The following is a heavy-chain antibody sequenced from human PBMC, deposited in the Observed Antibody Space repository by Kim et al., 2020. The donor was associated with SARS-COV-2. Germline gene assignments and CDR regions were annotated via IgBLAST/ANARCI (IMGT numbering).Heavy chain of an antibody. CDR3: ARDVSHLHSYGMDV. CDR2: ISSSNSYI. V-gene: IGHV3-21*01. CDR1: GFTFSSYS. Sequence: GGSLRLSCAASGFTFSSYSLNWVRQAPGKGLEWISSISSSNSYIYYADSVKGRFTISRDNAKNSLYLQMNSLRAEDTAVYYCARDVSHLHSYGMDVWGQGTTVTVSS. J-gene: IGHJ6*02.